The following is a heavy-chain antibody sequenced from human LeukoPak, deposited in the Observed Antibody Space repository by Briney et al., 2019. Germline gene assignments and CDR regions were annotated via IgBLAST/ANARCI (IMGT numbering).Heavy chain of an antibody. J-gene: IGHJ3*02. V-gene: IGHV3-30*02. D-gene: IGHD3-9*01. CDR2: IRYDGSNR. CDR3: AVLRYFDWLFAAPDAFNI. CDR1: GFTFSSYG. Sequence: PGGSLRLSCAASGFTFSSYGMHWVRQAPGKGLEWVAFIRYDGSNRYYADSVKGRFTISRDNSKNTLYLQMNSLRAEDTAVYYCAVLRYFDWLFAAPDAFNIWGQGTMVTVSS.